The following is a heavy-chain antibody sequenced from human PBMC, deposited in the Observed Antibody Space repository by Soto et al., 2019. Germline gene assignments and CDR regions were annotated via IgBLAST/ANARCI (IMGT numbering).Heavy chain of an antibody. CDR2: IYPGDSDT. J-gene: IGHJ5*02. V-gene: IGHV5-51*01. CDR3: ARALYYDFWSGYYTPPNWFDP. Sequence: GESLKISCKGSGYSFTSYWIGWVRQMPGKGLEWMGIIYPGDSDTRYSPSFQGQVTISADKSISTAYLQWSSLKASDTAMYYCARALYYDFWSGYYTPPNWFDPWGQGTLVTVSS. CDR1: GYSFTSYW. D-gene: IGHD3-3*01.